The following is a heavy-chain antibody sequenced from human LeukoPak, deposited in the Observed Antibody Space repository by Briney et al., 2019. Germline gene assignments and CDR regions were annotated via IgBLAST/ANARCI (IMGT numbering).Heavy chain of an antibody. D-gene: IGHD3-10*01. CDR3: SRDSGWGYYDL. J-gene: IGHJ4*02. CDR2: IDKHGSGK. CDR1: GFTFSTSW. V-gene: IGHV3-7*01. Sequence: AGGSLRLSCVASGFTFSTSWATWVRQAPGKGLEWVANIDKHGSGKYYVDSVKGRFAISRDYASNSVFLQMDSLRAADTSVYYCSRDSGWGYYDLWGQGTPVTVSS.